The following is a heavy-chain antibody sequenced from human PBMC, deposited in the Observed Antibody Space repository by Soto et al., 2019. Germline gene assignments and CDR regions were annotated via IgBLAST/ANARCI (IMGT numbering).Heavy chain of an antibody. CDR3: AKRPRVVVPADFAH. CDR2: IGGSGGST. V-gene: IGHV3-23*01. J-gene: IGHJ4*02. Sequence: GVPWTLDRATTVFDFSRDSISWVRQDPGKGLEWVSAIGGSGGSTYYADSVKGRFTISRDNSKNTLYLQMNSLRDEDTAVYYCAKRPRVVVPADFAHWGPG. CDR1: VFDFSRDS. D-gene: IGHD3-22*01.